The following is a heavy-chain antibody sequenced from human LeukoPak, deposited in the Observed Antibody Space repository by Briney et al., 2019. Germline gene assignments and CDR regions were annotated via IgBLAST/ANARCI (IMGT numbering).Heavy chain of an antibody. J-gene: IGHJ4*01. CDR2: ISYDGSNK. D-gene: IGHD2-15*01. CDR1: GFTFSSYG. V-gene: IGHV3-30*18. Sequence: GGSLRLSCAASGFTFSSYGMHWVRQAPGKGLEWVAVISYDGSNKYYADSVKGRFTISRDNSTNTLYLQMNSLRAEDTAVYYCAKESGDIVVVVAAIDYWGQGTLDTVSS. CDR3: AKESGDIVVVVAAIDY.